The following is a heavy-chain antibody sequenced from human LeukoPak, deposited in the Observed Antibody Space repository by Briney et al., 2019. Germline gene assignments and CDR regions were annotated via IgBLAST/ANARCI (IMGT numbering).Heavy chain of an antibody. Sequence: SQTLSLTCAISGDSVSSNSAAWNWIRQSPSRGLERLGRTYYRSKWYNDYAVSVKSRITINPDTSKNQFSLQLNSVTPEDTAVYYCARGTAYYYDSSGYYDFDYWGQGTLVTVSS. V-gene: IGHV6-1*01. CDR1: GDSVSSNSAA. J-gene: IGHJ4*02. D-gene: IGHD3-22*01. CDR2: TYYRSKWYN. CDR3: ARGTAYYYDSSGYYDFDY.